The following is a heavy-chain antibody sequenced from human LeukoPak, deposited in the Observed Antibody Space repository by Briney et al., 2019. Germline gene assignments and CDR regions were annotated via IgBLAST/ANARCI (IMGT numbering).Heavy chain of an antibody. CDR1: GFTLSTFW. D-gene: IGHD6-19*01. CDR2: IKQDGGEK. Sequence: GGSLRLSCAASGFTLSTFWMSWVRQAPGKGLEWVANIKQDGGEKYYVDSVKGRFTISRDNAKNSLYLQMNSLRVEDTAVYYCATSQTTSGRYGNAFDIWGRWMMVIVSS. V-gene: IGHV3-7*01. CDR3: ATSQTTSGRYGNAFDI. J-gene: IGHJ3*02.